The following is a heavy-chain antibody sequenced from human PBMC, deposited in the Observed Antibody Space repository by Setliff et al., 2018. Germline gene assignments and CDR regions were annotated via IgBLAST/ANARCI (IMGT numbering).Heavy chain of an antibody. V-gene: IGHV3-15*01. CDR3: TTVASLFVEYSWFDP. CDR2: IQRGLENGKT. CDR1: GFTFSSHW. Sequence: KPGGSLRLSCAASGFTFSSHWMAWVRQAPGGGLEWVGRIQRGLENGKTDYAAAVTDRFAISRIEANTVHLQMTRLRVEDTGVYYCTTVASLFVEYSWFDPWGPGTLVTVSS. D-gene: IGHD5-12*01. J-gene: IGHJ5*02.